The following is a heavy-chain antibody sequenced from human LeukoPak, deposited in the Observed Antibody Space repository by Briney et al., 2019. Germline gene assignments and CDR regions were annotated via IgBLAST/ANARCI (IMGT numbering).Heavy chain of an antibody. D-gene: IGHD4-17*01. CDR2: ISWNSKSI. J-gene: IGHJ4*02. Sequence: GRSLRLSCAASGFSFDDYALHWVRQAPGKGLEWVSGISWNSKSIDYADSVKGRFTISRDNAKNSLYLQMNSLRAEDTALYYCAKGKTVTTGRYFDYWGQGTLVTVSS. V-gene: IGHV3-9*01. CDR3: AKGKTVTTGRYFDY. CDR1: GFSFDDYA.